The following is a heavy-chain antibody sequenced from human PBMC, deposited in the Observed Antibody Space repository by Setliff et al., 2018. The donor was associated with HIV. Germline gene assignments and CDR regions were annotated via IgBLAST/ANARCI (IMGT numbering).Heavy chain of an antibody. J-gene: IGHJ4*02. Sequence: SETLSLTCTVSGDSVNDRSYFWGWIRQPPGKGLEWIGYIYSSGTTDYNPSLKSRVTMSVDTSNSHFSLKLASVTAADTAVYYCARHYYTDPFDYWGQGTLVTV. V-gene: IGHV4-61*03. CDR2: IYSSGTT. CDR1: GDSVNDRSYF. CDR3: ARHYYTDPFDY. D-gene: IGHD3-22*01.